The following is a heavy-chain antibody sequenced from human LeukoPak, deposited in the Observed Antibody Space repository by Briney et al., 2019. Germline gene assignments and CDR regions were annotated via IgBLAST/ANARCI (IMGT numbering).Heavy chain of an antibody. Sequence: PGGSLRLSCAASGLTFSYYAMSWVRQAPGKGLEWVSYISSSGSTIYYADSVKGRFTISRDNAKNSLYLQMNSLRAEDTAVYYCARGWVYYDSSGYYSLSPFDYWGQGTLVAVSS. V-gene: IGHV3-48*03. CDR2: ISSSGSTI. J-gene: IGHJ4*02. D-gene: IGHD3-22*01. CDR1: GLTFSYYA. CDR3: ARGWVYYDSSGYYSLSPFDY.